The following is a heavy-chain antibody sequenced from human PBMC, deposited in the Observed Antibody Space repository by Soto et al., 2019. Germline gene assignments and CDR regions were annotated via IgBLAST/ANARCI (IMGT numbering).Heavy chain of an antibody. D-gene: IGHD3-9*01. V-gene: IGHV2-5*02. CDR2: IYWDDAK. J-gene: IGHJ6*02. CDR1: GISLTNSGVG. Sequence: QITLTESGPTLVKPTQTLTLPCTFSGISLTNSGVGVSWIRQPPGKALEWLAVIYWDDAKHFSPSQKSRLTITKDTSKNQVVLTMTNMDSVDTATYFCAQMDFDLYGMDGWGQGTTVSVSS. CDR3: AQMDFDLYGMDG.